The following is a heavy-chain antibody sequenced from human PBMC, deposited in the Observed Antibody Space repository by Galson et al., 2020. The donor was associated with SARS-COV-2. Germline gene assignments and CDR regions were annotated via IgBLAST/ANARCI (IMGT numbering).Heavy chain of an antibody. CDR2: ISAYNGNK. CDR3: ARDRRHSSSSVPSRDYYYGMDV. J-gene: IGHJ6*02. V-gene: IGHV1-18*01. Sequence: ASVKVSCKASGYTFTSYGISWVRQAPGQGLEWMGWISAYNGNKNYAQKLQGRVTMTTDTSTSTAYMGLRSLRSDDTAVYYCARDRRHSSSSVPSRDYYYGMDVWGQGTTVTVSS. CDR1: GYTFTSYG. D-gene: IGHD6-6*01.